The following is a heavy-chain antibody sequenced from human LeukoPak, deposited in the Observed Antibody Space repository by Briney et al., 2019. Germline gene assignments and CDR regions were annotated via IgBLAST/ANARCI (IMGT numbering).Heavy chain of an antibody. J-gene: IGHJ6*03. V-gene: IGHV4-39*07. CDR2: NYYSGSN. CDR3: ASLGYSSGWYGYYYYYMDV. CDR1: GGSFSSSSYY. D-gene: IGHD6-19*01. Sequence: SETLSLTCTVSGGSFSSSSYYWGWMRQPPGKGREWIGSNYYSGSNYYNPSLKSQVTISVDTSKNQFSLKLSSVTAADTAVYYCASLGYSSGWYGYYYYYMDVWGKGTTVTVSS.